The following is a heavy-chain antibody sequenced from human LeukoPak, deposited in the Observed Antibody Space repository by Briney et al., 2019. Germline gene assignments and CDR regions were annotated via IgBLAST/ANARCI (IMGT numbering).Heavy chain of an antibody. CDR1: GGSISGSSYY. D-gene: IGHD3-22*01. J-gene: IGHJ3*02. CDR3: ARNYYDSSGLGAFDI. V-gene: IGHV4-39*07. CDR2: IYYSGST. Sequence: SETLSLTCTVSGGSISGSSYYWGWNRQPPGKGLEWIGTIYYSGSTYYNPSLKSRVTISVDTSKNQFSLKLSSVTAADTAVYYCARNYYDSSGLGAFDIWGQGTMVTVSS.